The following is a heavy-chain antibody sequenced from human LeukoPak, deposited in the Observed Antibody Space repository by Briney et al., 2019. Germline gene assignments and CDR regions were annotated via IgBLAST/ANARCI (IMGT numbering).Heavy chain of an antibody. J-gene: IGHJ6*03. V-gene: IGHV3-48*01. CDR2: ISSFSGAI. CDR1: GITFSSYS. Sequence: GGSLRLSCVASGITFSSYSMNWVRQAPGKGLGWVSYISSFSGAINYADSVKGRFTISRDNAKNSLYLQMNSLRAEDTAVYYCAKDPNFYYCMDVWGKGTTVTISS. CDR3: AKDPNFYYCMDV.